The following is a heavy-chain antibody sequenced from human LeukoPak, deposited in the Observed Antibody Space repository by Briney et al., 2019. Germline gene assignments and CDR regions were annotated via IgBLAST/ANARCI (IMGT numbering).Heavy chain of an antibody. CDR1: GFTFSRHG. J-gene: IGHJ4*02. CDR2: IWYDGSNK. CDR3: AKLHSPTGY. Sequence: GGSLRLSCAASGFTFSRHGMHWVRQAPGKGLDWVAVIWYDGSNKYHADSVKGRFTISRDNPKNTLYLQMSSLRAEDTAVYYCAKLHSPTGYWGQGTLVTVSS. V-gene: IGHV3-30*02.